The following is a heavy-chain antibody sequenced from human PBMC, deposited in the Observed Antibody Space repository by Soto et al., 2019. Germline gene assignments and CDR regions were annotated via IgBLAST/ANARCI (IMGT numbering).Heavy chain of an antibody. D-gene: IGHD3-22*01. J-gene: IGHJ6*02. CDR1: GYTFTSYG. CDR2: ISAYDGNT. CDR3: ARGGYYDSSGSRNYYYYGMNV. Sequence: QAQLVQSGAEVKKPGASVKVSCKASGYTFTSYGINWVRQAPGQGLEWLGWISAYDGNTKYAQSVQGRVSXTXXXSXXTAYMELRSLRSDDTAMYYCARGGYYDSSGSRNYYYYGMNVWGQGTTVSVSS. V-gene: IGHV1-18*04.